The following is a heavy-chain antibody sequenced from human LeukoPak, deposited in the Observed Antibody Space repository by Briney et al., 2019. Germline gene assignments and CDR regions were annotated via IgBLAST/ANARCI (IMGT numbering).Heavy chain of an antibody. V-gene: IGHV3-21*01. CDR2: ISSSSYI. CDR1: GFTFSSYS. D-gene: IGHD5-24*01. Sequence: GGSLRLSCAASGFTFSSYSMNWVRQAPGKGLEWVSSISSSSYIYYADSVEGRFTISRDNAKNSLYLQMNSLRAEDTAVYYCARGGRDGYNLYFDYWGQGTLVTVSS. J-gene: IGHJ4*02. CDR3: ARGGRDGYNLYFDY.